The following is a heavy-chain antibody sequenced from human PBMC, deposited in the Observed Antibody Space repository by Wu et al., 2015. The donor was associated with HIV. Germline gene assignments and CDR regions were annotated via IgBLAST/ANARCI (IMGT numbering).Heavy chain of an antibody. V-gene: IGHV1-18*01. Sequence: QVQLVQSGAEVKKPGASVKVSCKASGYTFTSYGINWVRQAPGQGLEWMGWISTYNDNKNYAKKVEGRVTMTTDTSTSTAYMELRSLRSDDTAVYYCTRSPDYYTPETYYSYWGQGTLVTVSS. CDR2: ISTYNDNK. J-gene: IGHJ4*02. D-gene: IGHD3-10*01. CDR1: GYTFTSYG. CDR3: TRSPDYYTPETYYSY.